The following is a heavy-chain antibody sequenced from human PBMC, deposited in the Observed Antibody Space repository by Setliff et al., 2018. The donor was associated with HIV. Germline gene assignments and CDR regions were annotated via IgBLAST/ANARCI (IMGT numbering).Heavy chain of an antibody. Sequence: SETLSLTCTVSGDSVTSGGYFWIWIRQHPGQGLEWMGYIYKNGDTYYNLSLKGRMTISLDTSKNQFFLKLNSVTAADTAVYYCARGGRKDLTDNWGQGTRVTSPQ. CDR1: GDSVTSGGYF. CDR2: IYKNGDT. V-gene: IGHV4-31*03. J-gene: IGHJ4*02. CDR3: ARGGRKDLTDN. D-gene: IGHD3-16*01.